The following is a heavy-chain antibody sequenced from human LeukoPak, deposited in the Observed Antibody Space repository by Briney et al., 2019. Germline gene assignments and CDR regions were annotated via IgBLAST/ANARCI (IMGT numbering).Heavy chain of an antibody. Sequence: GGSLRLSCAASGFTFSSYAMSWVRQASGKGLEWVSAISGSGGSTYYADSVKGRFTISRDNSKNTLYLQMNSLRAEDTAIYYCARDFHYFFDYCGQGTLVTVSS. CDR3: ARDFHYFFDY. J-gene: IGHJ4*02. CDR1: GFTFSSYA. V-gene: IGHV3-23*01. D-gene: IGHD3-9*01. CDR2: ISGSGGST.